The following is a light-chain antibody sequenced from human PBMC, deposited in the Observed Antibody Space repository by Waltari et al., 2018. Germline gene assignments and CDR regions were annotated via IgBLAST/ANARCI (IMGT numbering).Light chain of an antibody. J-gene: IGKJ2*01. V-gene: IGKV4-1*01. CDR1: QSILFSSYNKSF. CDR2: WAS. CDR3: QQFYHAPQT. Sequence: DIGMTQAPDSLAGALGERANINCKASQSILFSSYNKSFLNWYQQRPGQPPRLLLYWASTRASGVPDRISGSGSGTDFTLTISGLQTEDVAIYYCQQFYHAPQTFGQGTKVEIK.